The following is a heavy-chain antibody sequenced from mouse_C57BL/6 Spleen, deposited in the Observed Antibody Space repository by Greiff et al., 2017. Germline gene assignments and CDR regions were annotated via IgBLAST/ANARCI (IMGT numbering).Heavy chain of an antibody. V-gene: IGHV5-17*01. CDR3: ARVSAYYRNHYYAKGY. CDR2: ISSGSSTI. Sequence: EVMLVESGGGLVKPGGSLKLSCAASGFTFSDYGMHWVRQAPEKGLEWVAYISSGSSTIYYADTVKGRFTISRDNAKNTLFLQMTSRRSEDTAMYYCARVSAYYRNHYYAKGYWGPGTSVTAS. CDR1: GFTFSDYG. J-gene: IGHJ4*01. D-gene: IGHD2-5*01.